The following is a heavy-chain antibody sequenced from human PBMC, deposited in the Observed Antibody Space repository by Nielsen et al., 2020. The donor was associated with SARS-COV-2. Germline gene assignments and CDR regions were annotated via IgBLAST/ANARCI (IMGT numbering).Heavy chain of an antibody. V-gene: IGHV4-39*07. J-gene: IGHJ6*03. CDR2: INHSGST. CDR3: ARGGGCSSTSCLNMDV. CDR1: GGSISSSSYY. Sequence: ESLKISCTVSGGSISSSSYYWGWIRQPPGKGLEWIGEINHSGSTNYNPSLKSRVTISVDTSKNQFSLKLSSVTAADTAVYYCARGGGCSSTSCLNMDVWGKGTTVTVSS. D-gene: IGHD2-2*01.